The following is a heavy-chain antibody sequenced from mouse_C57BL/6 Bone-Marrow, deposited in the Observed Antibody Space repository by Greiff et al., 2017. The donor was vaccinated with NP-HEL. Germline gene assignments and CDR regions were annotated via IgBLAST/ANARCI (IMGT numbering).Heavy chain of an antibody. CDR1: GFSFNTYA. CDR3: VSSNDGYYWFAY. J-gene: IGHJ3*01. Sequence: DVKLVESGGGLVQPKGSLKLSCAASGFSFNTYAMNWVRQAPGKGLEWVARIRSKSNNYATYYADSVKDRFTISRDDSESMLYLQMNNLKTEDTAMNYCVSSNDGYYWFAYWGQGTLVTVSA. CDR2: IRSKSNNYAT. V-gene: IGHV10-1*01. D-gene: IGHD2-3*01.